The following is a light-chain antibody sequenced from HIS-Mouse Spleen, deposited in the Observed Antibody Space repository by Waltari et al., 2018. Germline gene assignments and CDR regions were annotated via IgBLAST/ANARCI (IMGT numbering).Light chain of an antibody. J-gene: IGLJ2*01. Sequence: QSALTQPASVSGSPGQSIPISCTGTSSDVGSYNFVSLYQQHPGKAPKLMIYEGSKRPSGVSNRFSGSKSGNTASLTISGLQAEDEADYYCCLYAGSSTVVFGGGTKLTVL. CDR2: EGS. V-gene: IGLV2-23*01. CDR3: CLYAGSSTVV. CDR1: SSDVGSYNF.